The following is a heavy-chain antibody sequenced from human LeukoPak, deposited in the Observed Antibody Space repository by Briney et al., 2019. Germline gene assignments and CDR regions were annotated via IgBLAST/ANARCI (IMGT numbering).Heavy chain of an antibody. Sequence: PSGTLSLTCTVSGGSISSYYWSWIRQPPGKGLEWIGYIYCSGSTNYNPSLKSRVTISVDTSKNQFSLKLSSVTAADTAVYYCARSLPSNSGWYYFDYWGQGTLVTVSS. CDR1: GGSISSYY. D-gene: IGHD6-19*01. J-gene: IGHJ4*02. V-gene: IGHV4-59*01. CDR2: IYCSGST. CDR3: ARSLPSNSGWYYFDY.